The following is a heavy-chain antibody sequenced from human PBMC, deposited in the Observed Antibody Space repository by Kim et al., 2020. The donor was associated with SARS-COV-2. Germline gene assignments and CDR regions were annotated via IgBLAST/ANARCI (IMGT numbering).Heavy chain of an antibody. CDR2: IHYSGRA. CDR1: SGSISSGDYY. V-gene: IGHV4-30-4*01. J-gene: IGHJ4*01. CDR3: AREKMEIGFVFFDF. D-gene: IGHD2-21*01. Sequence: SETLSLTCTVSSGSISSGDYYWSWIRQSPEKGLEWIGYIHYSGRADSNPSLKSRGRFSVDTSKNQFSLRLNSVTAADTAVYYCAREKMEIGFVFFDFWG.